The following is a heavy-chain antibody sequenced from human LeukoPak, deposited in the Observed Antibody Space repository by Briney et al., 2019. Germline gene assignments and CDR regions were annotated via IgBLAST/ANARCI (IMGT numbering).Heavy chain of an antibody. D-gene: IGHD2-8*02. CDR1: GGSISSGSYY. Sequence: SETLSLTCTVSGGSISSGSYYWSWIRQPAGKGLEWIGRIYTSGSTNYNPSLKCRVTISVDTSKNHFSLKLSSVTAADTAVYYCARALLVTSFDYWGQGTLVTVSS. CDR3: ARALLVTSFDY. J-gene: IGHJ4*02. CDR2: IYTSGST. V-gene: IGHV4-61*02.